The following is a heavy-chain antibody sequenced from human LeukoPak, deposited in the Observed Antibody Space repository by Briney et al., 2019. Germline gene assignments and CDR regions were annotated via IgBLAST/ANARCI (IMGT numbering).Heavy chain of an antibody. J-gene: IGHJ4*02. CDR1: GFTFTTYS. Sequence: GGSLRLSCEASGFTFTTYSLHWVRQTPGKGLEWVAVISYDATTKYYADSVRGRFTISRDSSKNTLYLEMNSLREEDTAVYYCGRAETNLRWGRHNFEYWGQGTRVTVPS. V-gene: IGHV3-30*04. D-gene: IGHD3-16*01. CDR3: GRAETNLRWGRHNFEY. CDR2: ISYDATTK.